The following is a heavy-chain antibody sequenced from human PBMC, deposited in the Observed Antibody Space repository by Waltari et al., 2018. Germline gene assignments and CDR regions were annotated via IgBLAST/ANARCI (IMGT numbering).Heavy chain of an antibody. CDR3: ARLAGGVSDY. Sequence: QVQLQESGPGLVKPSETLSLTCAVSGYSISSGYYWGWIRQPPGKGLEWIGSIYHSGSTYYNPSLKSRVTTSVDTSKNQFSLKLSSVTAADTAVYYCARLAGGVSDYWGQGTLVTVSS. D-gene: IGHD2-8*02. J-gene: IGHJ4*02. CDR2: IYHSGST. V-gene: IGHV4-38-2*01. CDR1: GYSISSGYY.